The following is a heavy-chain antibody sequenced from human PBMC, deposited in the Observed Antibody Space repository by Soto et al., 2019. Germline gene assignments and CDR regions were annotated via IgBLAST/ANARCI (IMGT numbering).Heavy chain of an antibody. CDR2: ISYDGSNK. J-gene: IGHJ5*02. Sequence: GGSLRLSCAASGFTFSGYAMHWVRQAPGKGLEWVAVISYDGSNKYYADSVKGRFTISRDNSKNTLYLQMNSLRAEDTAVYYCGREGPAYSSSRYGHWFDPWGQGTLVTVSS. D-gene: IGHD6-13*01. CDR3: GREGPAYSSSRYGHWFDP. V-gene: IGHV3-30-3*01. CDR1: GFTFSGYA.